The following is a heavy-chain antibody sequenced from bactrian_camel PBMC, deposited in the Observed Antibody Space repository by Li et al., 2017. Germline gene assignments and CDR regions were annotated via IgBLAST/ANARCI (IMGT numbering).Heavy chain of an antibody. V-gene: IGHV3-2*01. D-gene: IGHD2*01. Sequence: VQLVESGGGSVQAGGSLRLSCARSRDIRSLCMAWFRQTPGEEREEVASIYSDGRIAYYADSVKGRFTMSRDNAKNTVYLQMNSLESEDTAMYICVKEGGSRYSYYDHLESPLHLKRGQGTQVTVS. CDR1: RDIRSLC. CDR2: IYSDGRIA. CDR3: VKEGGSRYSYYDHLESPLHLK. J-gene: IGHJ4*01.